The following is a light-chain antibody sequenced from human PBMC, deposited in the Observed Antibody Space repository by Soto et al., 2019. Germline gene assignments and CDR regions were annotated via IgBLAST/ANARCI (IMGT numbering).Light chain of an antibody. CDR2: GAS. CDR1: QSVSSTY. Sequence: EIVLTQSPDTLSLSPGESATLSCRASQSVSSTYLAWYQQKPGRAPRLLIYGASSRATGVPDRFIGSGSGKDFTLTISRLETEDFAVFYCQQYDNSITFGQGTRLEIE. J-gene: IGKJ5*01. V-gene: IGKV3-20*01. CDR3: QQYDNSIT.